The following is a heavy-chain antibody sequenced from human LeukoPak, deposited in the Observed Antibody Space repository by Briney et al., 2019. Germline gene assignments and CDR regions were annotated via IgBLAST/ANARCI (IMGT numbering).Heavy chain of an antibody. CDR2: ISSSSSTI. V-gene: IGHV3-48*01. CDR3: AREYCSSTSCLYDY. D-gene: IGHD2-2*01. Sequence: PGGSLRLSCAASGFTFSSYWMHWVRQAPGKGLEWVSYISSSSSTIYYADSVKGRFTISRDKAKNSLYLLMNSLRAEDTAVYYCAREYCSSTSCLYDYWGQGTLVTVSS. CDR1: GFTFSSYW. J-gene: IGHJ4*02.